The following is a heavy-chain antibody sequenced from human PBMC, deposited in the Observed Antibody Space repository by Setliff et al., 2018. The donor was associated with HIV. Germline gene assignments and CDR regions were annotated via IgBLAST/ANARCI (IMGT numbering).Heavy chain of an antibody. J-gene: IGHJ4*02. D-gene: IGHD1-1*01. Sequence: PSETLSLTCTVSGVSINSGNYYWDWIRQPAGKRLEWIGRIYSSGNTNYNPSLKIRVTISADTSKNQFSLRLKSVTAAETAVYYCARGGDGYNPGGGTFGHWGQGTLVTVSS. V-gene: IGHV4-61*02. CDR2: IYSSGNT. CDR3: ARGGDGYNPGGGTFGH. CDR1: GVSINSGNYY.